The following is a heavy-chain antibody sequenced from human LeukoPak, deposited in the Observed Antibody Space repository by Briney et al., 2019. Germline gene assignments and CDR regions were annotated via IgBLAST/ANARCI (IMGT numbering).Heavy chain of an antibody. V-gene: IGHV3-48*03. Sequence: GGSLRLSCAASGFTFSSYEMNWVRQAPGKGLEWVSYISSSGSTIYYADSVKGRFTISRDNAKDSLYLQMNSLRAEDTAVYYRTRQPERSSGSYSDAFDIWGQGTMVTVSS. CDR3: TRQPERSSGSYSDAFDI. CDR2: ISSSGSTI. CDR1: GFTFSSYE. D-gene: IGHD6-19*01. J-gene: IGHJ3*02.